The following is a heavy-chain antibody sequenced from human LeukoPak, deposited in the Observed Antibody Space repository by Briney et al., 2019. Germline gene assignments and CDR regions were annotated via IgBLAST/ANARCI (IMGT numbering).Heavy chain of an antibody. Sequence: GGSLRLSCAASGFTFSSYWMSWVRQAPGKGLEWVANIKQDGSEKYYVDSVKGRFTISRDNAKNSLYLQMNSLRAEDTAVYYCASDGPYYYDSSGYYFYWGQGTLVTVSS. CDR3: ASDGPYYYDSSGYYFY. D-gene: IGHD3-22*01. CDR2: IKQDGSEK. J-gene: IGHJ4*02. CDR1: GFTFSSYW. V-gene: IGHV3-7*03.